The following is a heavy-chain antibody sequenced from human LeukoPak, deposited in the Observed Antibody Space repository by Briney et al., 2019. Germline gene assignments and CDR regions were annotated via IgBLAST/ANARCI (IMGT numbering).Heavy chain of an antibody. CDR1: GFTFSSYS. J-gene: IGHJ5*02. D-gene: IGHD2-15*01. V-gene: IGHV3-21*01. Sequence: GGSLRLSCAASGFTFSSYSMNWVRQAPGNGLEWVSSIISSSSYIYYADSVKGRFTISRANAKNSLYLQMSSLRAEDPAVYYCARDCSGGSCYSEWFDPWGQGDLVTVSS. CDR2: IISSSSYI. CDR3: ARDCSGGSCYSEWFDP.